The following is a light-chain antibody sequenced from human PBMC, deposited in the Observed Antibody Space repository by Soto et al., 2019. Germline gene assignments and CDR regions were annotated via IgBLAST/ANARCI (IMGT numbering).Light chain of an antibody. V-gene: IGLV2-14*01. CDR1: SSDVGGYDY. J-gene: IGLJ1*01. Sequence: QSVLAQPASVSGSPGQSITISCTGTSSDVGGYDYVSWYQQYPGKAPKLIIYEVTNRPSGVSTRFSGSKSGNTASLTISGLQAEDEADYYCSSYTGSITPDVFGTGTKVTVL. CDR2: EVT. CDR3: SSYTGSITPDV.